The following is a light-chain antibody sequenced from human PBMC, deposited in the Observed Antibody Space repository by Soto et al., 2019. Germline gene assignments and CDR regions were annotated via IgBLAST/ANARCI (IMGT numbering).Light chain of an antibody. J-gene: IGKJ3*01. CDR3: QQSYTIRPI. CDR2: TAS. V-gene: IGKV1-39*01. Sequence: DLQMTQSPSSLSASVGDRVTITCRASQSISTYLNWYQQKPGKAPKLLMYTASSLQSGVPSRFSGSGSGTAFPLTISSLQPEDFATYYCQQSYTIRPIFGPGTKVEIK. CDR1: QSISTY.